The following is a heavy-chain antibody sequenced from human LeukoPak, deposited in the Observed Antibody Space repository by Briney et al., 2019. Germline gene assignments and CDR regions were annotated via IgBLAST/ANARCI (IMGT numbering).Heavy chain of an antibody. CDR2: IVVGSGNT. Sequence: GASVKVSCKASGFTFTSSAMQWVRQARGQRLEWIGWIVVGSGNTNYVQKFQERVTITRDMSTSTAYMELSSLRSEDTAVYYCAANVDTAMRGDAFDIWGQGTMVTVSS. CDR3: AANVDTAMRGDAFDI. V-gene: IGHV1-58*02. J-gene: IGHJ3*02. D-gene: IGHD5-18*01. CDR1: GFTFTSSA.